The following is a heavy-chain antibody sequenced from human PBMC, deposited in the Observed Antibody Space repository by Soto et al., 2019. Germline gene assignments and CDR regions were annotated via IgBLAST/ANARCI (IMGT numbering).Heavy chain of an antibody. D-gene: IGHD3-22*01. CDR1: GGSISSGGYY. J-gene: IGHJ3*02. CDR2: IYYSGST. V-gene: IGHV4-31*03. Sequence: QVQLQESGPGLVKPSQTLSLTCTVSGGSISSGGYYWSWIRQHPGKGLEWIGYIYYSGSTYYNPSPKSRVFISIDTSKNQYSLKLSSVTAADRAVYYCARSRSGYSNDAFDIWGQGTMVTVSS. CDR3: ARSRSGYSNDAFDI.